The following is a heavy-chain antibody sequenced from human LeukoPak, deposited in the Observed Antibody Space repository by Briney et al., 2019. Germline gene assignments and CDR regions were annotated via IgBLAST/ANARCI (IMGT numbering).Heavy chain of an antibody. Sequence: PGGSLRLSCAASGFTFSDYYMSWVRQAPGKGLEWVGRIRSKTDGGTTDYAAPVKGRFTISRDNAKNSLYLQMNSLRAEDTAVYYCARDFDYYDSSGYYVWGQGTLVTVSS. CDR2: IRSKTDGGTT. CDR1: GFTFSDYY. CDR3: ARDFDYYDSSGYYV. V-gene: IGHV3-15*01. D-gene: IGHD3-22*01. J-gene: IGHJ4*02.